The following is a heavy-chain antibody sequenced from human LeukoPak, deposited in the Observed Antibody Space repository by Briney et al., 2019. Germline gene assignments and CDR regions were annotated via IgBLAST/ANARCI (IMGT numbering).Heavy chain of an antibody. CDR2: IIPILGIA. V-gene: IGHV1-69*02. CDR1: GGTFSSYT. D-gene: IGHD3-22*01. J-gene: IGHJ4*02. CDR3: ARGQKWQRITMIVGRKYYFDY. Sequence: GASVKVSCKASGGTFSSYTISWVRQAPGQGLEWMGRIIPILGIANYAQKFQGRVTITADKSTSTAYMELSSLRSEDTAVYYCARGQKWQRITMIVGRKYYFDYWGQGTLVTVSS.